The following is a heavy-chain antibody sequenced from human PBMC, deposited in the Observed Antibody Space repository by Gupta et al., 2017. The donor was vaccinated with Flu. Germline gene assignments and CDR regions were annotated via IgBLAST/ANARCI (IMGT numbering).Heavy chain of an antibody. V-gene: IGHV1-46*01. D-gene: IGHD2-2*01. J-gene: IGHJ3*02. CDR2: INPSGGST. Sequence: QGLEWMGIINPSGGSTSYAQKFQGRVTMTRDTSTSTVYMELSSLRSEDTAVYYCARAGSSSSYYLTSDAFDIWGQGTMVTVSS. CDR3: ARAGSSSSYYLTSDAFDI.